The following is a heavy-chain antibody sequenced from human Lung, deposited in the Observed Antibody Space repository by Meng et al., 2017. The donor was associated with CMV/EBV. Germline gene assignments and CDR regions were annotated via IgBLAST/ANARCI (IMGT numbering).Heavy chain of an antibody. J-gene: IGHJ3*02. CDR2: ITGSSSST. D-gene: IGHD4/OR15-4a*01. V-gene: IGHV3-23*01. CDR3: AKPRLLVAPRDPTYGVFDI. CDR1: GFAFSSYA. Sequence: SXAASGFAFSSYAMSWVRQGPGKGLEWVSGITGSSSSTYYGESVKGRFTISRDNPKNKLYLQMNSLRPEDTAVYYCAKPRLLVAPRDPTYGVFDIWGQGTXVTVSS.